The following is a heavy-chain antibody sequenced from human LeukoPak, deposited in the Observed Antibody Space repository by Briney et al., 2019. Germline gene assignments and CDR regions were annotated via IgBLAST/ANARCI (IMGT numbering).Heavy chain of an antibody. Sequence: GGSLRLSCVASGFTFSFYPMHWVRQAPDKGLEYLSAILGNGHASFYADSVKGRFTISRDNSKNTLYLQMGNLRADDMAVYYCARDSSSGYSFDSWGQGTLVNVSS. D-gene: IGHD6-19*01. V-gene: IGHV3-64*02. CDR2: ILGNGHAS. J-gene: IGHJ4*02. CDR1: GFTFSFYP. CDR3: ARDSSSGYSFDS.